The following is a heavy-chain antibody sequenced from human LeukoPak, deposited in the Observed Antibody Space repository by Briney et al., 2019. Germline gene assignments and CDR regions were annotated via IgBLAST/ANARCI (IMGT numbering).Heavy chain of an antibody. CDR2: ISSSTSTI. CDR3: ARDYYDKSGYYNSAY. CDR1: GFTFSSYS. V-gene: IGHV3-48*04. Sequence: GGSLRLSCAASGFTFSSYSMNWVRQAPGKGLEWVSYISSSTSTIYYADSVKGRFTISRDNAKNSLYLQMNSLRAEDTAVYFCARDYYDKSGYYNSAYWGQGTLVTVSS. J-gene: IGHJ4*02. D-gene: IGHD3-22*01.